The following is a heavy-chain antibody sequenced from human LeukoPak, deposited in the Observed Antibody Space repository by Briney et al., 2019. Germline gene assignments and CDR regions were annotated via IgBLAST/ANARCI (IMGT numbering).Heavy chain of an antibody. Sequence: SVKVSCKASGGTFSSYAISWVRQAPGQGLEWMGRIIPIFGTADYAQKFQGRVTITTDESTSTAYMELSSLRSEDTAVYYCARPGDYSPAWDYWGQGTLVTVSS. V-gene: IGHV1-69*05. D-gene: IGHD4-17*01. CDR1: GGTFSSYA. CDR3: ARPGDYSPAWDY. CDR2: IIPIFGTA. J-gene: IGHJ4*02.